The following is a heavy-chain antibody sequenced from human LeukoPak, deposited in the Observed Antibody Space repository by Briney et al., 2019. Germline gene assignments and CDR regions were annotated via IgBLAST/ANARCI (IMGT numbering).Heavy chain of an antibody. Sequence: ASVKVSCKASGYTFTGYYMHWVRQAPGQGREWMGWINPNSGGTNYAQKFQGWVTMTRDTSISTAYMELSRLRSDDTAVYYCARGSPTVTNNWFDPWGQGTPVTVSS. J-gene: IGHJ5*02. D-gene: IGHD4-17*01. V-gene: IGHV1-2*04. CDR3: ARGSPTVTNNWFDP. CDR1: GYTFTGYY. CDR2: INPNSGGT.